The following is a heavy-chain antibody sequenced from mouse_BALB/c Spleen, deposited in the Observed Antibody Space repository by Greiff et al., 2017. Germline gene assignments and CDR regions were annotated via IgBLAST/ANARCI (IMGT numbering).Heavy chain of an antibody. Sequence: EVKLMESGGGLVQPGGSMKLSCVASGFTFSNYWMNWVRQSPEKGLEWVAEIRLKSNNYATHYAESVKGRFTISRDDSKSSVYLQMNNLRAEDTGIYYCTRIWDIDYWGQGTTLTVSS. D-gene: IGHD4-1*01. CDR2: IRLKSNNYAT. V-gene: IGHV6-6*02. J-gene: IGHJ2*01. CDR3: TRIWDIDY. CDR1: GFTFSNYW.